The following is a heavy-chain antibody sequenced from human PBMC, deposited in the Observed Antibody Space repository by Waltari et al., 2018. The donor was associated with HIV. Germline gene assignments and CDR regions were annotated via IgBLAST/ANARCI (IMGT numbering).Heavy chain of an antibody. Sequence: EVQLVESGGGLVQPGGSLRLSCAASGSTFSSYEMNWVRQAPGKGREWVSYISSSGSTIYYADTVKGRFTISRDNAKNSLYLQMNSLRAEDTAVYYCASWWDAFDIWGQGTMVTVSS. CDR1: GSTFSSYE. CDR2: ISSSGSTI. V-gene: IGHV3-48*03. CDR3: ASWWDAFDI. D-gene: IGHD2-8*02. J-gene: IGHJ3*02.